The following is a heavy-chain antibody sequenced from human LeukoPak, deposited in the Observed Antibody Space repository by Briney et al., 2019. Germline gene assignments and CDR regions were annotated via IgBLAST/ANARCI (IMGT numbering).Heavy chain of an antibody. Sequence: GGSLRLSCAASGFTFSSYAMHWVRQAPGKGLEWMGGFDPEDGETIYAQKFQGRVTMTEDTSTDTAYMELSSLRSEDTAVYYCATALPSPMVRGVEGSYYGMDVWGQGTTVTVSS. D-gene: IGHD3-10*01. CDR2: FDPEDGET. CDR3: ATALPSPMVRGVEGSYYGMDV. J-gene: IGHJ6*02. CDR1: GFTFSSYA. V-gene: IGHV1-24*01.